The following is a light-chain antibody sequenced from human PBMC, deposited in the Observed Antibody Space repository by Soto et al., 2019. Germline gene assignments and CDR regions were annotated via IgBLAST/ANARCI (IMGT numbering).Light chain of an antibody. CDR2: GAS. CDR1: QSVGIN. V-gene: IGKV3-15*01. J-gene: IGKJ4*01. CDR3: EQYYNWPLT. Sequence: EIVVTQSPAALSVSPGGRAALSCRTGQSVGINLAWYQQKPGQAPRLLIYGASTRATGVPARFSGSGSGTEFILTITSLQSEDIAVYYCEQYYNWPLTFGGGPKVEIK.